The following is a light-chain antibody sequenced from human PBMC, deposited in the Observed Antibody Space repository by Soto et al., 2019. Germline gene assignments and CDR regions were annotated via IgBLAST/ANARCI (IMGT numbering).Light chain of an antibody. CDR1: SRDIGNYNY. J-gene: IGLJ1*01. CDR2: EVT. V-gene: IGLV2-14*01. CDR3: ASYRSANTLVV. Sequence: VLTQPACVSGSPGQSITISCTGTSRDIGNYNYVSWYQHHPGKAPKLMIYEVTSRPSGVSDRFSGSKSGMTASLTISGLQPEDEADYFCASYRSANTLVVFGTGTKVTVL.